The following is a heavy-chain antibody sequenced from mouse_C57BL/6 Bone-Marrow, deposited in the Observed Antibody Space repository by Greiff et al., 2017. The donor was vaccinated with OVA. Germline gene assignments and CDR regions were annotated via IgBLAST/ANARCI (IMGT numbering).Heavy chain of an antibody. V-gene: IGHV5-4*03. J-gene: IGHJ2*01. Sequence: EVMLVESGGGLVKPGGSLKLSCAASGFTFSSYAMSWVRQTPEKRLEWVATISDGGSYTYYPDNVKGRFTISRDNAKNNLYLQMSHLKSEDTAMYYCARGPWVYYFDYWGQATTLTVSS. CDR3: ARGPWVYYFDY. CDR2: ISDGGSYT. D-gene: IGHD4-1*01. CDR1: GFTFSSYA.